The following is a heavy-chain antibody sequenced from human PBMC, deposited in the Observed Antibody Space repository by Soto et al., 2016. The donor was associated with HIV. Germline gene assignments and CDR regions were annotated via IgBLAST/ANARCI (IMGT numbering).Heavy chain of an antibody. CDR1: GASISSSDYY. CDR3: ARDVVPGWFDS. D-gene: IGHD2-8*01. V-gene: IGHV4-31*03. Sequence: QVQLRQWGSGLLKPSETLSLTCTVSGASISSSDYYWSWIRQHPGKGLEWIGNIFYSGSSHYSPSLESRVSMSVDTSKNLFSLRLHSVTAADTAVYYCARDVVPGWFDSVGPGTWSPSP. J-gene: IGHJ5*01. CDR2: IFYSGSS.